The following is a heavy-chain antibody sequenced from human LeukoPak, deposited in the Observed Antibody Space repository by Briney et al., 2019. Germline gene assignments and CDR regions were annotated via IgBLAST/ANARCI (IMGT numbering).Heavy chain of an antibody. CDR1: GYTLTELS. Sequence: ASVKVSCKVSGYTLTELSMHWVRQAPGKGLEWMGGFDPEDGETIYAQKFQGRVTMTEDTSTDTAHMELSSLRSEDTAVYYCAREVLALGYQLPTRLFDYWGQGTLVTVSS. V-gene: IGHV1-24*01. CDR3: AREVLALGYQLPTRLFDY. CDR2: FDPEDGET. D-gene: IGHD2-2*01. J-gene: IGHJ4*02.